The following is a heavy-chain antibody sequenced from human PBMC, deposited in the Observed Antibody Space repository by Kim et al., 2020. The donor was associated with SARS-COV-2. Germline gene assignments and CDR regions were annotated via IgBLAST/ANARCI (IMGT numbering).Heavy chain of an antibody. V-gene: IGHV4-59*13. Sequence: SETLSLTCTVSGGSISSYYWNWIRQPPGKGLEWIGYIHYSGNTNYNPSLKSRVTISVDTSKNQFSLKVTSVTAADTAVYYCARLDFNWFDPWVQGTLVTV. CDR3: ARLDFNWFDP. CDR1: GGSISSYY. CDR2: IHYSGNT. D-gene: IGHD3-3*01. J-gene: IGHJ5*02.